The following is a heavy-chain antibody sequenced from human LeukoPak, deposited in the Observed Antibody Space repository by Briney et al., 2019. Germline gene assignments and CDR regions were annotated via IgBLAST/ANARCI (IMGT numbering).Heavy chain of an antibody. CDR1: GFTFSSYW. J-gene: IGHJ3*01. D-gene: IGHD3-16*01. Sequence: PGGSPRLSCAASGFTFSSYWMHWVRQAPGKGLVWVSHINSDGGSTTYADSVEGRFTISRDNAKNTLYLQMNSLRAEDTAVYSCARDYGDAFDLWGQGTMVTVSS. V-gene: IGHV3-74*01. CDR2: INSDGGST. CDR3: ARDYGDAFDL.